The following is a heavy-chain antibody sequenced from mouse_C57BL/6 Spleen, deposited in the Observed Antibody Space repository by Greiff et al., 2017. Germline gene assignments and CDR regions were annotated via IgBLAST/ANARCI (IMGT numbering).Heavy chain of an antibody. CDR1: GYSFTGYF. V-gene: IGHV1-20*01. CDR3: ARLDSYDGYSYAMDY. Sequence: EVQLQQSGPELVKPGDSVKISCKASGYSFTGYFMNWVMQSHGKSLEWIGRINPYNGDTFYNQKFKGKATLTVDKSSSTAHMELRRLTSEDSAVYYCARLDSYDGYSYAMDYWGQGTSVTVSS. CDR2: INPYNGDT. D-gene: IGHD2-3*01. J-gene: IGHJ4*01.